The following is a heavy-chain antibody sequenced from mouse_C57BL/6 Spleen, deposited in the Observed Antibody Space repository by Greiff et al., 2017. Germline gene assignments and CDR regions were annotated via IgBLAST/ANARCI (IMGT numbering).Heavy chain of an antibody. V-gene: IGHV1-52*01. J-gene: IGHJ4*01. CDR2: IDPSDSET. CDR1: GYTFTSYW. D-gene: IGHD2-3*01. CDR3: ARDGLLRPYAMDY. Sequence: QVQLQQPGAELVRPGSSVKLSCKASGYTFTSYWLHWVKQRPIQGLEWIGNIDPSDSETHYNQKFKDKATLTVDKSSSTAYMQLSSLTSEDSAVYYCARDGLLRPYAMDYWGQGTSVTVSS.